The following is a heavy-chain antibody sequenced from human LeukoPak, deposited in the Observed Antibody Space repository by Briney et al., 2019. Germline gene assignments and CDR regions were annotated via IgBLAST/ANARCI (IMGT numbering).Heavy chain of an antibody. V-gene: IGHV1-8*01. D-gene: IGHD3-10*01. CDR2: MNPNSGNT. CDR3: ARVWGELSPLDY. J-gene: IGHJ4*02. CDR1: GYTFTSYD. Sequence: GASVKVSCKASGYTFTSYDINWVRQATGQGLEWMGWMNPNSGNTGYAQKFQGRVTMTWDTSTSTAYMELNSLTSEDTAVYFCARVWGELSPLDYWGQGTLVTVSS.